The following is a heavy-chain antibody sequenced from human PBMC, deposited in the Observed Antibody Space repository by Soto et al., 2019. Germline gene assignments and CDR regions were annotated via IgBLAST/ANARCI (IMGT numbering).Heavy chain of an antibody. CDR3: VKEGLRGQVAFDY. CDR1: GFTFSSYA. V-gene: IGHV3-64D*09. Sequence: GGSLRLSCSASGFTFSSYAMHWVRQAPGKGLEYVSAIRSNGGSTYYADSVKGRFTISRDNSKNTLYLQMSRRRAEDTAVYYCVKEGLRGQVAFDYWGQGTLVTVSS. CDR2: IRSNGGST. D-gene: IGHD3-16*01. J-gene: IGHJ4*02.